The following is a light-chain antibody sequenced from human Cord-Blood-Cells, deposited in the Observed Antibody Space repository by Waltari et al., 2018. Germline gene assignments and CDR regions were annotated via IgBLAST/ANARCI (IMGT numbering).Light chain of an antibody. CDR2: DVS. CDR1: SSYVGGYNY. CDR3: CSYAGSYTYV. J-gene: IGLJ1*01. V-gene: IGLV2-11*01. Sequence: QSALTQPRSVSGSPVQSVTISCTGTSSYVGGYNYVSWYQQHPGKAPKLMIYDVSKRPSGVPDRFSGSKSGNTASLTISGLQAEDEADYYCCSYAGSYTYVFGTGTKVTVL.